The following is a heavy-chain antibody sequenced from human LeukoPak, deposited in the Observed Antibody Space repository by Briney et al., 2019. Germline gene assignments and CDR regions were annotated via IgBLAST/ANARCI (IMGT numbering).Heavy chain of an antibody. Sequence: PSETLSLTCAVYGGSFSGYYWSWIRQPPGKGLEWIGEINHSGSTNYNPSLKSRVTISVDTSKNQFSLKLSSVTAADTAVYYCARLMTAAALGYWGQGTLVTVSS. CDR1: GGSFSGYY. D-gene: IGHD6-13*01. CDR2: INHSGST. CDR3: ARLMTAAALGY. J-gene: IGHJ4*02. V-gene: IGHV4-34*01.